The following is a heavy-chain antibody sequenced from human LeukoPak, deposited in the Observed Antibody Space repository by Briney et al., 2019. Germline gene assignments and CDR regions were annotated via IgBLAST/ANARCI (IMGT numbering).Heavy chain of an antibody. CDR3: AKRGVVIRVILVGFHKEAYYFDS. V-gene: IGHV3-23*01. CDR1: GINLSNYG. CDR2: ISDSGGRT. J-gene: IGHJ4*02. D-gene: IGHD3-22*01. Sequence: GGSLRLSCAVSGINLSNYGMSWVRQAPGKGLEWVAGISDSGGRTKYADSVKGRFTISRGNAKNTLYLQMNSLRAEDTAVYFCAKRGVVIRVILVGFHKEAYYFDSWGQGALVTVSS.